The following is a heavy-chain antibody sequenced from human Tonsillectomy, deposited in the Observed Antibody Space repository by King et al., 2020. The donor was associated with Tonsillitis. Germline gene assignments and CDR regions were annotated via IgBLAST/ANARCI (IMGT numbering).Heavy chain of an antibody. CDR3: ARGSKSCDYVWGLGGWFDP. J-gene: IGHJ5*02. Sequence: VQLVQSGAEVKKPGSSVKVSCKASGGTFSSYAISWVRQAPGQGLEWMGGIIPIFGTANYAQKFQGRVTITADESTSTAYMELSSLRSEDTAVYYCARGSKSCDYVWGLGGWFDPWGQGTLVTVSS. D-gene: IGHD3-16*01. V-gene: IGHV1-69*01. CDR2: IIPIFGTA. CDR1: GGTFSSYA.